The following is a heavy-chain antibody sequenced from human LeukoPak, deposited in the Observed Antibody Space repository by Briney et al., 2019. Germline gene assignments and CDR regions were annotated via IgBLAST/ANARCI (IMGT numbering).Heavy chain of an antibody. CDR3: ARDLGPPDYPFDY. Sequence: PGGSLRLSCAASEFTFSTYNMNWVRQAPGKGLEWVSSISSSSSYIYYADSVKGRFTISRDNAKNSLYLQMNSLRAEDTAVYYCARDLGPPDYPFDYWGQGTLVTVSS. CDR2: ISSSSSYI. J-gene: IGHJ4*02. D-gene: IGHD3-16*01. V-gene: IGHV3-21*01. CDR1: EFTFSTYN.